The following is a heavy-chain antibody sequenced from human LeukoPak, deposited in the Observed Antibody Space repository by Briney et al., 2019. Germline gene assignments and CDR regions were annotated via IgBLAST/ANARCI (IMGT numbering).Heavy chain of an antibody. CDR3: ARAIERGRRFDY. CDR1: GYTFTTYY. CDR2: INPSGGST. D-gene: IGHD5-24*01. Sequence: ASVKVSCRTSGYTFTTYYLHWVRQAPGQGLEWMGVINPSGGSTIYAQKLQDRVAMTRDTSTSTVYMDLSSLIAADTAIYYCARAIERGRRFDYWGQGTLVTVSS. J-gene: IGHJ4*02. V-gene: IGHV1-46*01.